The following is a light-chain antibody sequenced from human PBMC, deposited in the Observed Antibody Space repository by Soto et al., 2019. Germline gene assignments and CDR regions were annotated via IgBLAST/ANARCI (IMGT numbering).Light chain of an antibody. CDR2: SNN. CDR1: NSNIGTNT. Sequence: QSVLTQPPSASGTPGQGFTISCSGSNSNIGTNTVNWYQQLPGTAPKLLIYSNNRRPSGVPDRFSGSKSGTSASLAISGLQSEDEADYHCAAWDDSLNVWVFGGGTKVTVL. J-gene: IGLJ3*02. V-gene: IGLV1-44*01. CDR3: AAWDDSLNVWV.